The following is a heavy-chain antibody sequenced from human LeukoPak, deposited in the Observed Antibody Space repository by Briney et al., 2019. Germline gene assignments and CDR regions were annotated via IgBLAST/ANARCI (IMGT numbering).Heavy chain of an antibody. CDR2: ISGSGVSA. D-gene: IGHD6-19*01. V-gene: IGHV3-23*01. CDR3: AKRRSGSSGWFPFDS. Sequence: PGGSLSLSCVASGFTFSAYVMAWVRQAPGKGLEWVSGISGSGVSAYYGDSVKGRFTISRDSPKNTVYLQMDSLRAEDTAVYYCAKRRSGSSGWFPFDSWGQGTLVTVSS. J-gene: IGHJ4*02. CDR1: GFTFSAYV.